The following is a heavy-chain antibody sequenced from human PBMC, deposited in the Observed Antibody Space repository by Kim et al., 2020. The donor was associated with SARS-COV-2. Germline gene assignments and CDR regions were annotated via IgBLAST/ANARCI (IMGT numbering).Heavy chain of an antibody. V-gene: IGHV3-48*03. D-gene: IGHD3-16*01. J-gene: IGHJ4*02. Sequence: STIYYADSVKGRFTISRDNDKNSLYLQMNSLRAEDTAVYYCARGSPYTTSGGQGTLVTVSS. CDR2: STI. CDR3: ARGSPYTTS.